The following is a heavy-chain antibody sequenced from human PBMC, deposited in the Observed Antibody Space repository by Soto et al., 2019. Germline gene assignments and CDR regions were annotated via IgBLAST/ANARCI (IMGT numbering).Heavy chain of an antibody. D-gene: IGHD5-12*01. Sequence: QVQLVESGGGVVHPGRSLRLSCADYGFTFSSYGMHWVRQAAGKGLEWVAVISYDGINKYYADSVKGRFTISRDNSKNTLYLQMNSLRAEDSAVYYCAKSTYNGYRFDYWGQGTLVTVAS. CDR3: AKSTYNGYRFDY. V-gene: IGHV3-30*18. J-gene: IGHJ4*02. CDR2: ISYDGINK. CDR1: GFTFSSYG.